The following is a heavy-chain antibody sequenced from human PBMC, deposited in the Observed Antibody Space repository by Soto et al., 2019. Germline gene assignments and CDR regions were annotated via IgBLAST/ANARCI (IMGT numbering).Heavy chain of an antibody. J-gene: IGHJ3*01. CDR3: ARVRLSIAVNDALDV. V-gene: IGHV3-30*14. D-gene: IGHD3-3*02. CDR1: GFTFIDYV. Sequence: GGSLRLSCPASGFTFIDYVIHWVRQAAGKGLEWVASMTYDGATEYYADSVKGRFTMSRDNSKRALSLQMNSLRPDDTAVYYCARVRLSIAVNDALDVWGQGTTVTVSS. CDR2: MTYDGATE.